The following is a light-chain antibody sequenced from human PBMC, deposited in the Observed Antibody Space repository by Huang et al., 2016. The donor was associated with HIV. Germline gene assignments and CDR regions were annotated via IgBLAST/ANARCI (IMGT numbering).Light chain of an antibody. CDR1: QDIRGN. CDR3: QQSNTVPLT. V-gene: IGKV1-16*02. Sequence: DIQLIQSPSSLSASVGDRGTITCRASQDIRGNLALFQQKPGKAPRSLIYAASSLQSWVPSKFSGTGYGTDFTLTISSLQPDDTSTYYVQQSNTVPLTVGGRTKVDIK. CDR2: AAS. J-gene: IGKJ4*01.